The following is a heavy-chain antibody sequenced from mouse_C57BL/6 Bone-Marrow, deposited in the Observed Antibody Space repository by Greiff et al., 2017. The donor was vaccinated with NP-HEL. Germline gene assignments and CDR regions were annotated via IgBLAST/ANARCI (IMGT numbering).Heavy chain of an antibody. Sequence: EVKVEESGGGLVQPGGSMKLSCVASGFTFSNYWMNWVRQSPEKGLEWVAQIRLKSDNYATHYAESVKGRFTISRDDSKSSVYLQMNNLRAEDPGIYYCTGGLLWPHWGQGTLVTVSA. D-gene: IGHD2-1*01. CDR3: TGGLLWPH. CDR1: GFTFSNYW. J-gene: IGHJ3*01. CDR2: IRLKSDNYAT. V-gene: IGHV6-3*01.